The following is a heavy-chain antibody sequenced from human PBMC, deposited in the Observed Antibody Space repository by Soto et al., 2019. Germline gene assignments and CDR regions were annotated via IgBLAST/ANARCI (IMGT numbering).Heavy chain of an antibody. Sequence: EVPVVESGGGLVTPGESISLSCVGSGFDFTPAWMHWVRQAPGTRLEWVGRIKSKGSGGTTDYSAPVKGIFTISRDDSKNTVYLQMNSLKSEDTAVYFCSKHRGPSGYSYYGLEVWGQGITVTVTS. J-gene: IGHJ6*01. CDR1: GFDFTPAW. CDR2: IKSKGSGGTT. D-gene: IGHD2-15*01. CDR3: SKHRGPSGYSYYGLEV. V-gene: IGHV3-15*07.